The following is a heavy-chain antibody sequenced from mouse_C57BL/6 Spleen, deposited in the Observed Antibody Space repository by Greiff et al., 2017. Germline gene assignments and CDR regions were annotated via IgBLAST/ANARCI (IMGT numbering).Heavy chain of an antibody. Sequence: EVQLQQSGPVLVKPGASVKMSCKASGYTFTDYYMNWVKQSHGKSLEWIGVINPYNGGTSYNQKFKGKATLTVDKSSSTAYMELNSLTSEDSAVYYCARTPITTVVPSYWYFDVWGTGTTVTVSS. V-gene: IGHV1-19*01. D-gene: IGHD1-1*01. CDR1: GYTFTDYY. CDR2: INPYNGGT. CDR3: ARTPITTVVPSYWYFDV. J-gene: IGHJ1*03.